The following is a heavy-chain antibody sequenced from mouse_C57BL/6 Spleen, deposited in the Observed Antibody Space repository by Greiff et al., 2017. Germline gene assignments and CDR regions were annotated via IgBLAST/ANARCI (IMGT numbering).Heavy chain of an antibody. D-gene: IGHD1-1*01. Sequence: QVQLKQSGAELAKPGASVKLSCKASGYTFTSYWMHWVKQRPGQGLEWIGYINPSSGYTKYNQKFKDKATLTADKSSSTAYMQLSSLTYEDSAVYDGARSLLDYGSSYYAMDYWGQGTSVTVSS. CDR1: GYTFTSYW. J-gene: IGHJ4*01. CDR2: INPSSGYT. V-gene: IGHV1-7*01. CDR3: ARSLLDYGSSYYAMDY.